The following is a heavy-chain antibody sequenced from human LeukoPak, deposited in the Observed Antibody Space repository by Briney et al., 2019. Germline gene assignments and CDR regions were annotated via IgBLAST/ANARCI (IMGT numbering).Heavy chain of an antibody. CDR1: GFTFSSYE. J-gene: IGHJ4*02. Sequence: PGGSLRLSCAASGFTFSSYEMNWVRQAPGKGLEWVSAISGSGGSTYYADSVKGRFTISRDNSKNTLYLQMNSLRAEDTAVYYCAKRRYFDWLLSDFDYWGQGTLVTVSS. D-gene: IGHD3-9*01. CDR2: ISGSGGST. CDR3: AKRRYFDWLLSDFDY. V-gene: IGHV3-23*01.